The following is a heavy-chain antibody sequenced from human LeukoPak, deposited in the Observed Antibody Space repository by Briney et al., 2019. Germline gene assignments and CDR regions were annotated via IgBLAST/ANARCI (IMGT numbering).Heavy chain of an antibody. V-gene: IGHV4-59*01. D-gene: IGHD2-2*01. J-gene: IGHJ3*02. CDR1: GGSISSYY. CDR3: ATQLHAFDI. Sequence: SETLSLTCTVSGGSISSYYWSWIRQPPGKGLEWIGYIYYSGSTNYNPSLKSRVTISVDTSKNQFSLKLSSVAAADTAVYYCATQLHAFDIWAKGQWSPSLQ. CDR2: IYYSGST.